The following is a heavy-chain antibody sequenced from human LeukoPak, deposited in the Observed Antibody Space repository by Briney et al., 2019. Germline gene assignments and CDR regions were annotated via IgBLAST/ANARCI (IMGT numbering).Heavy chain of an antibody. J-gene: IGHJ4*02. V-gene: IGHV1-18*01. CDR3: ARERSVLKR. CDR2: ISAYNGNT. Sequence: ASVKLSCKLSGYTFTRYGISSGPQSPGPGRECMGCISAYNGNTNYAQKLEGRVTMTTDTSTSTAYMELRSLRPDDPAVYYCARERSVLKRWGQGTLVTVSS. CDR1: GYTFTRYG. D-gene: IGHD4-17*01.